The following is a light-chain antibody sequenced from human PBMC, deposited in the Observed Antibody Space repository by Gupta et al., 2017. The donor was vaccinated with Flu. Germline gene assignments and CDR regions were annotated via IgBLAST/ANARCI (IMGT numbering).Light chain of an antibody. CDR2: GVS. CDR3: QHYSDWPLT. J-gene: IGKJ4*01. CDR1: QNVRNN. V-gene: IGKV3-15*01. Sequence: EIATTPSPATLSVSPGERATLSCRASQNVRNNFLAWYQQKPGQAPRLLMHGVSTRATGIPARFSGSGSGTEFTLTISSLQSEDFAVYYCQHYSDWPLTFGGGTXVVIK.